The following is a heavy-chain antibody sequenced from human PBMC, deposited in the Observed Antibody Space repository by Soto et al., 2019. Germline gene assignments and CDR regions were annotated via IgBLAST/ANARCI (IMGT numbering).Heavy chain of an antibody. Sequence: QAQLVQSGAWVKKPGAPVKVSFKASGYTFTGYDINWVRQATGQGLEWMGWMNPNSGNTGYAQNFQGRVTMTRDNSITTAYMELTSLRDDDSAVYYCAGEKVGTTGIDFWGQGTLVTVSS. CDR3: AGEKVGTTGIDF. D-gene: IGHD1-26*01. CDR2: MNPNSGNT. V-gene: IGHV1-8*01. J-gene: IGHJ4*02. CDR1: GYTFTGYD.